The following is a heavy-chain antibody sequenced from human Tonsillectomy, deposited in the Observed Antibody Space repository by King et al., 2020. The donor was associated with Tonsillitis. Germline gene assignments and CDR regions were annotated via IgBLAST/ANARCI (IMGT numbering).Heavy chain of an antibody. CDR1: GFTFSTYA. Sequence: VQLVESGGDLVQPGGSLRLSCAASGFTFSTYAMTWVRQAPGKGLEWVSTISGDSGSTYYTGSVKGRFTISRDNSKNTLYLQMNSLRADDTAVYYCAKGLSSSWFLWGQGTLVTVSS. CDR2: ISGDSGST. D-gene: IGHD6-13*01. CDR3: AKGLSSSWFL. V-gene: IGHV3-23*04. J-gene: IGHJ4*02.